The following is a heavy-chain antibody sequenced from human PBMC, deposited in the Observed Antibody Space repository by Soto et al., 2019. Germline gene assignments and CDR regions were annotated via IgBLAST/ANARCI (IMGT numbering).Heavy chain of an antibody. Sequence: GGSLRLSCAASGFTLSDHSVDWVRQAPGKGLEWVGRSRNKAKSYTTEYAASVKGRFTISSDDSEISLYLQMNSLKTQDTAVYYCVRNIPPRGQTSLEYWGQGTLVTVSS. CDR2: SRNKAKSYTT. CDR1: GFTLSDHS. V-gene: IGHV3-72*01. J-gene: IGHJ4*02. D-gene: IGHD2-2*02. CDR3: VRNIPPRGQTSLEY.